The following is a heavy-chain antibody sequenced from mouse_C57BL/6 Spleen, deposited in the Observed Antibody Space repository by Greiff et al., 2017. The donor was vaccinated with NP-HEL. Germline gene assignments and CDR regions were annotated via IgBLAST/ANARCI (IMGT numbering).Heavy chain of an antibody. CDR1: GYSITSGYY. Sequence: EVKLMESGPGLVKPSQSLSLTCSVTGYSITSGYYWNWIRQFPGNKLEWMGYISYDGSNNYNPSLKNRISITRDTSKNQFFLKLNSVTTEDTATYYCATGSSYGGYYFDYWGQGTTLTVSS. CDR2: ISYDGSN. D-gene: IGHD1-1*01. J-gene: IGHJ2*01. V-gene: IGHV3-6*01. CDR3: ATGSSYGGYYFDY.